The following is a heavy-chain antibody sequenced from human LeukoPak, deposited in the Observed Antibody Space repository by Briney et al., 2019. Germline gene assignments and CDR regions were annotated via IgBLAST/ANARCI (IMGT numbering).Heavy chain of an antibody. Sequence: PGTSLRLSCAASAFTFSTYAMHWVRQAPGKGLEWVAMISLDGTNRNHADSVEGRFTISRDNSKNTLYLQMSSVRPEDTAFYYCARSYSTSWYSTDWFDPWGQGTLVTVSS. V-gene: IGHV3-30*04. J-gene: IGHJ5*02. CDR1: AFTFSTYA. CDR2: ISLDGTNR. CDR3: ARSYSTSWYSTDWFDP. D-gene: IGHD6-13*01.